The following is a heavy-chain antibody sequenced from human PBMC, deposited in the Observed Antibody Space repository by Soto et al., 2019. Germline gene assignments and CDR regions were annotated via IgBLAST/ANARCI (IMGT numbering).Heavy chain of an antibody. J-gene: IGHJ6*02. V-gene: IGHV3-23*01. CDR3: AKSYFDWLFSRYPAYGMDV. Sequence: GGSLRLSCAPSGIPFCSFAISWVPQAPGKGFEWVSAISGSGGSTYYADSVKGRFTISRDNSKNTLYLQMNSLRAEDTVVYYCAKSYFDWLFSRYPAYGMDVWGQGTTVTVSS. D-gene: IGHD3-9*01. CDR2: ISGSGGST. CDR1: GIPFCSFA.